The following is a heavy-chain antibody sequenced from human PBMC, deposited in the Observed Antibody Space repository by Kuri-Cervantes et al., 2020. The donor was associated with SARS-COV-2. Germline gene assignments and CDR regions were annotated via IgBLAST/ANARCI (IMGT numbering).Heavy chain of an antibody. CDR1: GGSFSGYY. Sequence: GSLRLSCAVYGGSFSGYYWSWIRQSPGKGLVWIGEINHTGSTNYNPSLKSRVTISVDTSKNQFSLKLSSVTAADTAVYYCARHQSGYFDYWGQGTLVTVSS. V-gene: IGHV4-34*01. J-gene: IGHJ4*02. D-gene: IGHD3-3*01. CDR3: ARHQSGYFDY. CDR2: INHTGST.